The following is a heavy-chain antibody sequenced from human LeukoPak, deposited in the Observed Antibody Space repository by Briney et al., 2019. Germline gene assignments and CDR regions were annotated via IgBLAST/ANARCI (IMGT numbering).Heavy chain of an antibody. CDR2: IKQDGSGK. D-gene: IGHD4-17*01. CDR3: ARHDLRHDAFDI. J-gene: IGHJ3*02. Sequence: PGGSLRLSCAASGFTFSSYWMSWVRQAPGKGLEWVANIKQDGSGKYYVDSVKGRFTISRDNAKNSPYLQMNSLRAEDTAVYYCARHDLRHDAFDIWGQGTMVTVSS. V-gene: IGHV3-7*01. CDR1: GFTFSSYW.